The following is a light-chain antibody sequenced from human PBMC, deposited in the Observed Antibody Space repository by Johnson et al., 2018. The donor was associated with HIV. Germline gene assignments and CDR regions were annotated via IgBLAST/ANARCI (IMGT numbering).Light chain of an antibody. Sequence: SVSTQPPSVSAAPGQKVTISCSGSSSNIGNNYVSWYQLLPGTAPKLLIYKNTQRPSGIHDRFSGSKSGTSAHLGTTGLPPGDEADYYCGTWGTSLSAGGVFGTGTKVTVL. CDR3: GTWGTSLSAGGV. V-gene: IGLV1-51*02. CDR1: SSNIGNNY. CDR2: KNT. J-gene: IGLJ1*01.